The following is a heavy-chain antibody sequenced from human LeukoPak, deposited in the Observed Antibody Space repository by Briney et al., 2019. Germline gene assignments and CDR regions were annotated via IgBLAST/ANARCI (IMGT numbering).Heavy chain of an antibody. J-gene: IGHJ5*02. CDR1: GYTFTSYA. D-gene: IGHD3-10*01. CDR3: ARDPVWFGELLPSLCFDP. V-gene: IGHV1-69*06. Sequence: ASVKVSCKASGYTFTSYAMNWVRQAPGQGLEWMGGIIPIFGTANYAQKFQGRVTITADKSTSTACMELSSLRSEDTAVYYCARDPVWFGELLPSLCFDPWGQGTLVTVSS. CDR2: IIPIFGTA.